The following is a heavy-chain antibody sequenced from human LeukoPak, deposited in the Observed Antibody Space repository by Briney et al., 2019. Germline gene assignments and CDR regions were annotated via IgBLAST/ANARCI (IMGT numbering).Heavy chain of an antibody. CDR2: VNGDGSST. J-gene: IGHJ4*02. CDR1: GFTFSRYW. V-gene: IGHV3-74*01. CDR3: ASDQLGDGDYLFDS. D-gene: IGHD4-17*01. Sequence: GGSLRLSCAASGFTFSRYWMHWVRQAPGKGLAWVSRVNGDGSSTTYADSVKGRFTISRDNAKNTLYLQMNSLRAEDTAVYYCASDQLGDGDYLFDSWGQGILVTVSS.